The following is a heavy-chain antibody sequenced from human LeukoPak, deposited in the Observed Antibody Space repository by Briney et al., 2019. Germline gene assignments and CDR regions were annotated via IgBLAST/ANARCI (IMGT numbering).Heavy chain of an antibody. CDR3: ARGVSDQN. Sequence: SETLSLTCAVYGGSFSGYYWSWIRQSPGKGLEWIGEISHSGSTYYNPSLKSRVTISLDTSKDHFSLKLTSVTAADTAVYYCARGVSDQNWGQGTLVTVSS. CDR2: ISHSGST. V-gene: IGHV4-34*01. J-gene: IGHJ4*02. CDR1: GGSFSGYY.